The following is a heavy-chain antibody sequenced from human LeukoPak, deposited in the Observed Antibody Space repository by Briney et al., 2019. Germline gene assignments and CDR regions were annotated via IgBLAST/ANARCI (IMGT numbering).Heavy chain of an antibody. CDR1: GFTFSNAW. CDR3: TTDPNRDPYYYDSSYGYYYYREV. Sequence: PWGSLSLSCAASGFTFSNAWLSWVRQAPGKGLEWVGRIKTKTGGGSTDYAAPVTGRFTIARDDTQYPLYLQMNSLKTEDTAVYYCTTDPNRDPYYYDSSYGYYYYREVWGKGTTVTVSS. V-gene: IGHV3-15*05. D-gene: IGHD3-22*01. CDR2: IKTKTGGGST. J-gene: IGHJ6*03.